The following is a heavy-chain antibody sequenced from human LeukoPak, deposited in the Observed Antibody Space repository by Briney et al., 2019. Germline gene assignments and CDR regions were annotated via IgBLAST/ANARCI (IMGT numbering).Heavy chain of an antibody. CDR3: ARDDDSSGYYGGYYYYGMDV. J-gene: IGHJ6*02. CDR2: INPNSGGT. D-gene: IGHD3-22*01. Sequence: GASVKVSCKASGYTFTGYYLHWVRQAPGQGLEWMGRINPNSGGTDYAQKFQGRVTMTRDTSISTAYMELSRLRSDDTAVYYCARDDDSSGYYGGYYYYGMDVWGQGTTVTVSS. V-gene: IGHV1-2*06. CDR1: GYTFTGYY.